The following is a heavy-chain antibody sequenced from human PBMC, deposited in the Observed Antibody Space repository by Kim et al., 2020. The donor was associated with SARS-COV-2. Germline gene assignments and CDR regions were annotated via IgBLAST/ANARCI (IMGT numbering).Heavy chain of an antibody. CDR1: GYSFTSYW. V-gene: IGHV5-51*01. J-gene: IGHJ6*02. CDR3: ARDSSSSWGVYYYYYGMDV. D-gene: IGHD6-6*01. CDR2: IYPGDSDT. Sequence: GESLKISCKGSGYSFTSYWIGWVRQMPGKGLEWMGIIYPGDSDTRYSPSFQGQVTISADKSISTAYLQWSSLKASDTAMYYCARDSSSSWGVYYYYYGMDVWGQGTPVTVSS.